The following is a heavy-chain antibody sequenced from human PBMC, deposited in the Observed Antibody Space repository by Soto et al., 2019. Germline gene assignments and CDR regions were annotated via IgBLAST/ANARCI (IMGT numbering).Heavy chain of an antibody. Sequence: GSVKGSCKGSGYTFTSYGISWVLQAVGQEHEWMGWISAYNGNTNYAQKLQGRVTMTTDTSPSTAYVELGSLISDSPAVYYCAGGDEQTVDYWGQGTLVTVSS. CDR2: ISAYNGNT. CDR1: GYTFTSYG. J-gene: IGHJ4*02. CDR3: AGGDEQTVDY. V-gene: IGHV1-18*04. D-gene: IGHD2-21*02.